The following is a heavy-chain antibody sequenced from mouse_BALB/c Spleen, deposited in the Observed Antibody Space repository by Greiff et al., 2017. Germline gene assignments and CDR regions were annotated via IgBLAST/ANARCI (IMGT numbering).Heavy chain of an antibody. CDR2: ISSGGST. CDR1: GFTFSSYA. D-gene: IGHD2-4*01. J-gene: IGHJ2*01. Sequence: VQLKQSGGGLVKPGGSLKLSCAASGFTFSSYAMSWVRQTPEKRLEWVASISSGGSTYYPDSVKGRFTISRDNARNILYLQMSSLRSEDTAMYYCARTTMITTGGVFDYWGQGTTLTVSS. CDR3: ARTTMITTGGVFDY. V-gene: IGHV5-6-5*01.